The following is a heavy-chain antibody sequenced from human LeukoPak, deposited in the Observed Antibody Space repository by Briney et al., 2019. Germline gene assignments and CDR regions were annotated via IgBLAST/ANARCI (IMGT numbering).Heavy chain of an antibody. CDR2: MNHSGGA. CDR3: ARGLQQMAQTRSDYFDS. D-gene: IGHD6-13*01. Sequence: PSETLSLTCAVYGGSFSGYHWGWIRQPPGRGLEWIGEMNHSGGANHNPSLKSRVVISVDTSKNQFSLKLTSVTAADTAVYFCARGLQQMAQTRSDYFDSWGQGTLVTVSS. J-gene: IGHJ4*02. CDR1: GGSFSGYH. V-gene: IGHV4-34*01.